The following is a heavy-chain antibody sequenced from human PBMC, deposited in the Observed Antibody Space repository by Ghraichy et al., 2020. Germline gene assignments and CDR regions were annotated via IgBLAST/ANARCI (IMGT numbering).Heavy chain of an antibody. D-gene: IGHD3-22*01. J-gene: IGHJ4*02. Sequence: SETLSLTCSVSGGSISSSNFHWGWIRQSPAKGLEWIGTIHYSGNTYYNPSLKSRLTISVDTSKNQFSLKLTSVTAADTGVYYCARHRVEFRKFAPSEVVVSVFEHWGQGTLVTVSS. CDR1: GGSISSSNFH. CDR2: IHYSGNT. CDR3: ARHRVEFRKFAPSEVVVSVFEH. V-gene: IGHV4-39*01.